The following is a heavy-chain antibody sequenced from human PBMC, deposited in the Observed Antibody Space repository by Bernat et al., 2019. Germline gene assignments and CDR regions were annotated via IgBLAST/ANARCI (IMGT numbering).Heavy chain of an antibody. V-gene: IGHV1-69*02. CDR2: IIPILGIA. CDR3: ASYSYDYVWGSYPDNWFDP. J-gene: IGHJ5*02. Sequence: QVQLVQSGAEVKKPGSSVKVSCKASGGTFSSYTISWVRQAPGQGLEWMGRIIPILGIANYAQKFQGRVTITADKSTSTAYMELSSLRAEDTAVYYCASYSYDYVWGSYPDNWFDPWGQGTLVTVSS. CDR1: GGTFSSYT. D-gene: IGHD3-16*02.